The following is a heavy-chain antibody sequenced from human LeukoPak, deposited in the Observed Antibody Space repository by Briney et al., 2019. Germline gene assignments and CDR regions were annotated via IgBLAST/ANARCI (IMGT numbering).Heavy chain of an antibody. CDR3: ARRYFDDSYYHYYYMDV. CDR2: INTFGIST. V-gene: IGHV3-74*01. Sequence: GGSLRLSCAASGFTFSSYWMYWVRQAPGKGLVWVSRINTFGISTSYADSVKGRFTISRDNAKNTLYLQMNSLRAEDTAVYYCARRYFDDSYYHYYYMDVWGKGTTVTISS. CDR1: GFTFSSYW. J-gene: IGHJ6*03. D-gene: IGHD3-9*01.